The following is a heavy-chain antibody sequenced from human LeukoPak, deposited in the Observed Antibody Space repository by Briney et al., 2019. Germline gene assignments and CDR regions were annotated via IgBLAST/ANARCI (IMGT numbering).Heavy chain of an antibody. Sequence: PGGSLRLSCAASGFTFSRYGMHWVRQAPGKGLEGVAVLWSDGSSKYSVDSVQGRFTISRDNSKTTLYLQMNSLRDEDTAVYYCARDGVAVAGDTLYYMDVWGKGTTVTVSS. V-gene: IGHV3-33*01. CDR2: LWSDGSSK. D-gene: IGHD6-19*01. CDR1: GFTFSRYG. J-gene: IGHJ6*03. CDR3: ARDGVAVAGDTLYYMDV.